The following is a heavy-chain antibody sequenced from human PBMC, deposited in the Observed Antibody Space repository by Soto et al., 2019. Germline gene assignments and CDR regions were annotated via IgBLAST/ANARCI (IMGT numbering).Heavy chain of an antibody. Sequence: PGGSLRLSCAASGFTFSSYSMNWVRQAPGKGLEWVSSISSSSTYIYYADSVKGRFTISRDNAKNSLYLQMNSLRAEDTAVYYCASQLIVVVTAKKGDAFDIWGQGTMVTVSS. CDR1: GFTFSSYS. J-gene: IGHJ3*02. CDR2: ISSSSTYI. CDR3: ASQLIVVVTAKKGDAFDI. V-gene: IGHV3-21*01. D-gene: IGHD3-22*01.